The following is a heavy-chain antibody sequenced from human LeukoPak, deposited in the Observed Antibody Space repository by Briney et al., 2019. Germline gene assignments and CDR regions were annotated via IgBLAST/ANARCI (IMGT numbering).Heavy chain of an antibody. D-gene: IGHD2-15*01. J-gene: IGHJ4*02. CDR3: ARGVVAAPQTFDY. Sequence: SETLSLTCSVSGYSMSSGYYWGWIRQPPERGLEWIGSMYHTGSTYYNPSLKSRVNISVDTSKNQFYLKVSSVTAADTAVYYCARGVVAAPQTFDYWGQGTLVTVSS. CDR1: GYSMSSGYY. V-gene: IGHV4-38-2*02. CDR2: MYHTGST.